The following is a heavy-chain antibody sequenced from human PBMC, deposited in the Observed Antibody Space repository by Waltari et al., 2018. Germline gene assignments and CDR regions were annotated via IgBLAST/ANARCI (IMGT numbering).Heavy chain of an antibody. J-gene: IGHJ3*01. CDR2: MSYNGAT. CDR3: ATYIGASIGTAAFDV. CDR1: GGSITSNRHY. V-gene: IGHV4-39*02. Sequence: QLQLQESGPGLGKPSETLSLTCIVSGGSITSNRHYWAWIRQPPGQGLEWIGTMSYNGATYSSPSLKSRVTVSRDTSKNHLSLELGSVTAADTAVYYCATYIGASIGTAAFDVWGQGTMVTVSS. D-gene: IGHD5-12*01.